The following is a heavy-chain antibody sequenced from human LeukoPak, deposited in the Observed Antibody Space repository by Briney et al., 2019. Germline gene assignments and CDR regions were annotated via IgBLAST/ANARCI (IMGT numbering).Heavy chain of an antibody. CDR2: ISSSSSYI. V-gene: IGHV3-21*01. CDR3: ARAEVNYDFWSGYLEQHQDFDY. CDR1: GFTFSSYS. Sequence: GGSLRLSCAASGFTFSSYSMNWVRQAPGKGLEWVSSISSSSSYIYYADSVKGRFTISRDNAKNTLYLQMNSLRAEDTAVYYCARAEVNYDFWSGYLEQHQDFDYWGQGTLVTVSS. J-gene: IGHJ4*02. D-gene: IGHD3-3*01.